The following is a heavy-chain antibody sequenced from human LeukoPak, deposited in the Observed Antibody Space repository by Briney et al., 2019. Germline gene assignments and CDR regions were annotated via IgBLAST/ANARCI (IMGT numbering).Heavy chain of an antibody. J-gene: IGHJ6*03. D-gene: IGHD2-2*02. V-gene: IGHV4-4*07. CDR3: ARAVVVPAAIGEAYYYYMDV. CDR1: GGSISSYY. CDR2: MYTGGST. Sequence: SETLSLTCTVSGGSISSYYWSWIRQPAGKGLEWIGRMYTGGSTNYNPSLKSRVTMSVDTSKNQFSLKLSSVTAADTAVYYCARAVVVPAAIGEAYYYYMDVWGKGTTVTVSS.